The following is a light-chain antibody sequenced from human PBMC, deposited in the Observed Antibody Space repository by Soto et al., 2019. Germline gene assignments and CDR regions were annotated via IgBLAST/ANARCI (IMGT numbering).Light chain of an antibody. CDR2: DTS. V-gene: IGLV7-46*01. CDR1: TGAVTSGHY. CDR3: FLSYSGTRGGV. Sequence: QAVVTQEPSLTVSPGGTVTLTCGSSTGAVTSGHYPYWFQQKPGQAPRTLIYDTSNKHSWTPSRFSGSLLGGIAALTLSGGQPEDEAEYYCFLSYSGTRGGVFGGGTKLTVL. J-gene: IGLJ2*01.